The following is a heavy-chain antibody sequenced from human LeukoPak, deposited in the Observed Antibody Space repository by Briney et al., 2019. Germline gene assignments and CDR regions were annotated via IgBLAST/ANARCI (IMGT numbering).Heavy chain of an antibody. CDR2: INWNSAKT. J-gene: IGHJ4*01. CDR1: GFTFDNYA. V-gene: IGHV3-9*03. CDR3: AKDFGNGDTNPLFDY. Sequence: GRSLRLSCAASGFTFDNYAMHWVRQAPGKGLEWVAGINWNSAKTGYADSVRGRFTISRDSAKNSLYLQMNSLRAEDMALYYCAKDFGNGDTNPLFDYWGHGTLVTVSS. D-gene: IGHD5-24*01.